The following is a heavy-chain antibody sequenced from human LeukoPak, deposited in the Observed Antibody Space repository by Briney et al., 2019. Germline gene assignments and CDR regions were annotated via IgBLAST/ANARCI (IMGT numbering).Heavy chain of an antibody. CDR2: INPSGGST. J-gene: IGHJ4*02. CDR3: AREFKGSGWYGY. Sequence: GASVKVSCKASGYTFTSYYMHWVRQAPGQGLEWMGIINPSGGSTSYAQKFQGRVTMTRDMSTSTVYVELSSLRSEDTAVYYCAREFKGSGWYGYWGQGTLVTVSS. D-gene: IGHD6-19*01. V-gene: IGHV1-46*01. CDR1: GYTFTSYY.